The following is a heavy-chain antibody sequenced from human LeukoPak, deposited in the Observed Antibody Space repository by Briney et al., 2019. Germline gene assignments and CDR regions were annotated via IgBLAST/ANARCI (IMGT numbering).Heavy chain of an antibody. D-gene: IGHD3-10*01. J-gene: IGHJ3*01. CDR2: ISSDSDTI. CDR3: ARGSSEVLLWFGESPN. CDR1: GFAFSTYS. V-gene: IGHV3-48*01. Sequence: PGGSLRLSCAASGFAFSTYSMSWVRQAPGKGLEWVSHISSDSDTIYYADSVKGRFTISRDNAKNSLYLQMNRLRADDTAVYYCARGSSEVLLWFGESPNWGQGTMVTVSS.